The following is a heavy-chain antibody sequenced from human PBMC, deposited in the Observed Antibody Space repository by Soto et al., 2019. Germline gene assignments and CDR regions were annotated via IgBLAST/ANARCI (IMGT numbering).Heavy chain of an antibody. J-gene: IGHJ4*02. CDR3: AREWSSGWYVDY. V-gene: IGHV1-8*02. Sequence: QVELVQSGAEVKKPGASVKVSCKASGYTFTSYDINWMRQATGQGLEWMGWMNPNSGNTGYAQKFQGRVTMTRNTSISTAYMELSSLRSEDTAVYYCAREWSSGWYVDYWGQGTLVTVSS. CDR2: MNPNSGNT. CDR1: GYTFTSYD. D-gene: IGHD6-19*01.